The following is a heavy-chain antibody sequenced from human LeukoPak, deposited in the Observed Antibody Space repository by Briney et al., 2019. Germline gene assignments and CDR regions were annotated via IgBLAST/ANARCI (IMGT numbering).Heavy chain of an antibody. CDR3: ARGRVLLWFGELLPLDAFDI. CDR2: INHSGST. Sequence: SETLSLTCAVYGGSFSGYYWSWIRQPPGKGLEWIGEINHSGSTNYNPSLKSRVTISVDTSKNQFSLKLSSVTAADTAVYYCARGRVLLWFGELLPLDAFDIWGQGTMVTVSS. D-gene: IGHD3-10*01. CDR1: GGSFSGYY. J-gene: IGHJ3*02. V-gene: IGHV4-34*01.